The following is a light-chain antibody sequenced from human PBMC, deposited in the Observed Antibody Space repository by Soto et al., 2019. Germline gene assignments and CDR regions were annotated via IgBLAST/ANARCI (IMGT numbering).Light chain of an antibody. CDR2: DVS. CDR3: SSYTSSSTLV. J-gene: IGLJ2*01. CDR1: SSDVGGYNY. V-gene: IGLV2-14*01. Sequence: QSVLTQPASVSGSPGKSITISCTGTSSDVGGYNYVSWYQQHPGKAPKLMIYDVSNRPSGVSNRFSGSKSGNTASLTISGLQAEDEADYYCSSYTSSSTLVFSGGTKLTVL.